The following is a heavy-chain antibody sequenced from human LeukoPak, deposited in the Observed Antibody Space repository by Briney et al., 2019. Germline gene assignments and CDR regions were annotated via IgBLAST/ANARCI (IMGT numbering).Heavy chain of an antibody. Sequence: GGSLRLSCAASGFTFSSYAMHWVRQAPGKGLERVAVISYDGSNKYYADSVKGRFTISRDNSKNTLYLQMNSLRAEDTAVYYCARDSGSSGWYDIYYYYYYGMDVWGQGTTVTVSS. CDR3: ARDSGSSGWYDIYYYYYYGMDV. CDR2: ISYDGSNK. V-gene: IGHV3-30-3*01. J-gene: IGHJ6*02. CDR1: GFTFSSYA. D-gene: IGHD6-19*01.